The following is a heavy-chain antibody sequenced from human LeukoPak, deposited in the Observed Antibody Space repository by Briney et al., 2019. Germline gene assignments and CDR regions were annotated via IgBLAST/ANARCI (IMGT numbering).Heavy chain of an antibody. CDR3: AKDRNFRGVLYHFFDS. CDR2: ISYDGKSI. J-gene: IGHJ4*02. D-gene: IGHD3-10*01. V-gene: IGHV3-30*18. Sequence: GGSLRLSCAASGFTFSDFGMHWVRQTPGRGLEWVAVISYDGKSIYYADSVKGRFTISRDNSKNTLYLQMNSLTPEDTAMYYCAKDRNFRGVLYHFFDSWGQGNLVTVSS. CDR1: GFTFSDFG.